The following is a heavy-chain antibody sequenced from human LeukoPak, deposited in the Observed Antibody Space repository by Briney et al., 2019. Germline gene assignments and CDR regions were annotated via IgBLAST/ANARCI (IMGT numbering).Heavy chain of an antibody. J-gene: IGHJ4*02. Sequence: SVKVSCKASGGTFSSYVISWVRQAPGQGLEWMGGIIPIFGTANYARKFQGRVTITTDESTSTAYMELSSLRTDDTAVYYCAGDLGYYYDSSGYFPLVWGQGTLVTVSS. CDR1: GGTFSSYV. D-gene: IGHD3-22*01. V-gene: IGHV1-69*05. CDR3: AGDLGYYYDSSGYFPLV. CDR2: IIPIFGTA.